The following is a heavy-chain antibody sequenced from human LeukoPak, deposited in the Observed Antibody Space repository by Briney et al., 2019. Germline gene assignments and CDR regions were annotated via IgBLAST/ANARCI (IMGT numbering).Heavy chain of an antibody. J-gene: IGHJ4*02. CDR3: ARFGWFRESYFDY. D-gene: IGHD3-10*01. CDR1: GFTFSSYS. V-gene: IGHV3-21*01. CDR2: ISSSSSYI. Sequence: GGSLRLSCAASGFTFSSYSMNWVRQAPGKGLEWVSSISSSSSYIYYADSVKGRFTISRDNAKNSLYLQMNSLRAEDTAVYYCARFGWFRESYFDYWGQGTLVTVSS.